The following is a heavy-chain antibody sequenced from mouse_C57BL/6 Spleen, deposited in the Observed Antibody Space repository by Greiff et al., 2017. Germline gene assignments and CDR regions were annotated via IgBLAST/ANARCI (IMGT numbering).Heavy chain of an antibody. CDR3: ARDWAFDY. J-gene: IGHJ2*01. CDR1: GFTFSDYG. D-gene: IGHD4-1*01. V-gene: IGHV5-17*01. CDR2: ISSGSSTI. Sequence: EVMLVESGGGLVKPGGSLKLSCAASGFTFSDYGMHWVRQAPEKGLEWVAYISSGSSTIYYADTVKGRFNIPRDNAKNSLFLQMTSLRSEDTAMYYCARDWAFDYWGQGTTLTVSS.